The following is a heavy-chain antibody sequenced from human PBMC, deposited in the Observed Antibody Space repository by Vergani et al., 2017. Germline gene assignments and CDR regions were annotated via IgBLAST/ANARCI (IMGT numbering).Heavy chain of an antibody. CDR3: AGFPRGDLSPSPKFRTGVWYAFDI. CDR1: GGSISSGGYY. D-gene: IGHD4-17*01. J-gene: IGHJ3*02. CDR2: IYYSGST. V-gene: IGHV4-31*03. Sequence: QVQLQESGPGLVKPSQTLSLTCTVSGGSISSGGYYWSWIRQHPGKGLEWIGYIYYSGSTYYNPSLKSRVTISVDTSKNHFSLKLSSVTAADTAVYYCAGFPRGDLSPSPKFRTGVWYAFDIWGQGTMVTGSS.